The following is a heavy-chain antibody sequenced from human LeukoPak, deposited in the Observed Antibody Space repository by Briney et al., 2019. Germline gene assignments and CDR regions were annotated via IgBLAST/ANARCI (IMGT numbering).Heavy chain of an antibody. D-gene: IGHD4-17*01. CDR1: GGSISSSNW. CDR3: ARSSPTDYGDYDYFDY. V-gene: IGHV4-4*02. J-gene: IGHJ4*02. Sequence: SETLSLTCAVSGGSISSSNWWSWVRQPPGKGLEWIGEIYHSGSTNYNPSLKSRVTISVDKSKNQFSLKLSSVTAADTAVYYCARSSPTDYGDYDYFDYWGQGTLVTVSS. CDR2: IYHSGST.